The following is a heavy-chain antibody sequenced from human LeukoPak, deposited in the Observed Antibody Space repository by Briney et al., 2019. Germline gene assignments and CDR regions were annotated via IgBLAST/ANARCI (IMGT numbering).Heavy chain of an antibody. CDR3: ARGTLGYCSSTSCYVFDY. Sequence: SETLSLTCTVSGGSISSYYWSWIRQPPGKGLEWIGYIYYSGSTNYNPSLTSRVTISVDTSKNQFSLKLSSVTAVDTAVYYCARGTLGYCSSTSCYVFDYWGQGTLVTVSS. V-gene: IGHV4-59*01. CDR1: GGSISSYY. J-gene: IGHJ4*02. D-gene: IGHD2-2*01. CDR2: IYYSGST.